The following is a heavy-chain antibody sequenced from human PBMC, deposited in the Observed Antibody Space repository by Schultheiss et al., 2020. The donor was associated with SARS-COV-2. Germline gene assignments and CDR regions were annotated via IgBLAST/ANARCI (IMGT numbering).Heavy chain of an antibody. Sequence: SETLSLTCTVSGGSISSYYWSWIRQHPGKGLEWIGYIYYSGSTNYNPSLKSRVTISVDTSKNQFSLKLSSVTAADTAVYYCARAPGATHYGMDVWGQGTTVTVSS. CDR2: IYYSGST. D-gene: IGHD1-26*01. V-gene: IGHV4-59*01. CDR1: GGSISSYY. J-gene: IGHJ6*02. CDR3: ARAPGATHYGMDV.